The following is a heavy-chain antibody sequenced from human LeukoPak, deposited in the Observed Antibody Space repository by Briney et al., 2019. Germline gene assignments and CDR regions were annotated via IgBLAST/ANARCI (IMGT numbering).Heavy chain of an antibody. CDR3: AKELLSSPTAEDAFDI. CDR1: GFTFSSYG. V-gene: IGHV3-30*18. D-gene: IGHD1-14*01. Sequence: PGRSLTVSCAASGFTFSSYGMHWVRQAPGKGLEWVAVISYDGRTKYYAEYVKGRFTVSRDNSKNTLYLQMNSLRAEDTAVYYCAKELLSSPTAEDAFDIWGQGTMVTVSS. CDR2: ISYDGRTK. J-gene: IGHJ3*02.